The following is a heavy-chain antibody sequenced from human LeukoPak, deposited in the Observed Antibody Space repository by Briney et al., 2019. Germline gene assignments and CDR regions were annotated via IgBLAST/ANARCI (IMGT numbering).Heavy chain of an antibody. CDR1: GYTFTSYD. D-gene: IGHD2-2*01. CDR2: IIPILGIA. J-gene: IGHJ6*03. Sequence: SVKVSCKASGYTFTSYDINWVRQAAGKGLEWVGRIIPILGIANYAHKFQGRVTITADKSTSTAYMELSTLRSEDTAVYYCAIVPAAPPTYYYFYLDVWGKGTTVTVSS. V-gene: IGHV1-69*04. CDR3: AIVPAAPPTYYYFYLDV.